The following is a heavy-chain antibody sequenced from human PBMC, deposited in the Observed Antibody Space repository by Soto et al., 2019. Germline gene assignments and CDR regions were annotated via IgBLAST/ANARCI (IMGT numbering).Heavy chain of an antibody. CDR2: IVVGSGNT. CDR3: AAEGPSSSWYLRYYYYGMDV. CDR1: GFTFTSSA. Sequence: EASVKVSCKASGFTFTSSAMQWVRQARGQRLEWIGWIVVGSGNTNYAQKFQERVTITRDMSTSTAYMELSSLRSEDTAVYYCAAEGPSSSWYLRYYYYGMDVWGQGTTVTVSS. J-gene: IGHJ6*02. V-gene: IGHV1-58*02. D-gene: IGHD6-13*01.